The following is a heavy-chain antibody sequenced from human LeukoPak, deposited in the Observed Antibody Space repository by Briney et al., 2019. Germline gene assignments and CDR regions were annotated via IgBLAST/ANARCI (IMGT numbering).Heavy chain of an antibody. CDR1: GYTFTGYY. Sequence: ASVKVSCKTSGYTFTGYYIHWVRQGPGQGLEWMGWINPNSGGTNYAQKFQGRVTMTREMSISVVYMELRRLRSDDTAVYFCARGPFRNVDTTMVASRFDPWGQGTPVTVSP. CDR2: INPNSGGT. D-gene: IGHD5-18*01. CDR3: ARGPFRNVDTTMVASRFDP. J-gene: IGHJ5*02. V-gene: IGHV1-2*02.